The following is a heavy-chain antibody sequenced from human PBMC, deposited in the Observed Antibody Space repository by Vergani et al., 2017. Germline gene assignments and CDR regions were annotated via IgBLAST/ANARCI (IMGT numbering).Heavy chain of an antibody. CDR1: GFTSSSYG. D-gene: IGHD3-3*01. CDR3: ARDKQDGGLEWLPDYFDY. J-gene: IGHJ4*02. V-gene: IGHV3-33*01. Sequence: QVQLVESGGGVVQPGRSLRLSCAASGFTSSSYGMHWVRQAPGKGLEWVAVIWYDGSKKYYADSGKGRFTISRDNSKNTLYLQMNSLRAEDRAVYYCARDKQDGGLEWLPDYFDYWGQGTLVTVSS. CDR2: IWYDGSKK.